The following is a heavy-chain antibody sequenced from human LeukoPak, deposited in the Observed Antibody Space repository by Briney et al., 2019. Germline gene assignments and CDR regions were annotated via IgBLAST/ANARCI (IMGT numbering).Heavy chain of an antibody. J-gene: IGHJ3*02. CDR1: GYSFTSYW. V-gene: IGHV5-51*01. CDR3: ARRISDAFDI. D-gene: IGHD3-10*01. Sequence: GESLKISCEASGYSFTSYWIGWVRQMLGKGLEWMGIIFPSDSDSTYSPSFQGQVTISVDKSISTAYLQWNILKASDTAMYYCARRISDAFDIWGQGTMVTVSS. CDR2: IFPSDSDS.